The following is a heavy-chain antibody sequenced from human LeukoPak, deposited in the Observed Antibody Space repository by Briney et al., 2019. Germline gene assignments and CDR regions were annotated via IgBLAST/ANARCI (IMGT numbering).Heavy chain of an antibody. Sequence: SVKVSCKASGGTFSSYVISWVRQAAGQGLEWMGRIIPILGIANYAQKFQGRVTITADKSTSTAYMELSSLRSEDTAVYYCARVGDILTGYYFDYWGQGTLVTVSS. J-gene: IGHJ4*02. V-gene: IGHV1-69*04. CDR3: ARVGDILTGYYFDY. CDR1: GGTFSSYV. D-gene: IGHD3-9*01. CDR2: IIPILGIA.